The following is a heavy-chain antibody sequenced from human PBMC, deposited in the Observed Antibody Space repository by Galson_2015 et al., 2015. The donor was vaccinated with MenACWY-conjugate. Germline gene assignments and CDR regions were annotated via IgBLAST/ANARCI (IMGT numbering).Heavy chain of an antibody. J-gene: IGHJ4*02. Sequence: SLRLSCAASGFTFNSCSMHWVRQAPGKGLEWVAVISYDGSNKYYADSVKGRFTISSDNSQNTLYLQMNSLRAEDTAVYYCARDQGDSSGYPPSAIDYWGQGTLVTVSS. D-gene: IGHD3-22*01. V-gene: IGHV3-30*04. CDR3: ARDQGDSSGYPPSAIDY. CDR1: GFTFNSCS. CDR2: ISYDGSNK.